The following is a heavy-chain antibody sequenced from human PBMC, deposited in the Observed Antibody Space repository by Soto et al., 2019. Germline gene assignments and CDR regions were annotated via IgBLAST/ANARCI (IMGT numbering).Heavy chain of an antibody. Sequence: GGSLRLSCAASGFTFSSYAMSWVRQAPGKGLEWVSAISGSGGSTYYADSVKGRFTISRDNSKNTLYLQMNSLRAEDTAVYYCAKDCSGGSCYFLVGNWFDPWGQGTLVTVSS. CDR1: GFTFSSYA. D-gene: IGHD2-15*01. V-gene: IGHV3-23*01. CDR3: AKDCSGGSCYFLVGNWFDP. J-gene: IGHJ5*02. CDR2: ISGSGGST.